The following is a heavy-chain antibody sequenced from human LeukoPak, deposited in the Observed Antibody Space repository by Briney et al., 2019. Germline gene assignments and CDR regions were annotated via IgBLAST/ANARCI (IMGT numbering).Heavy chain of an antibody. CDR3: ARVGDYVWGGYSY. CDR1: GGTFSSYA. D-gene: IGHD3-16*01. CDR2: IIPIFGTA. J-gene: IGHJ4*02. Sequence: SVKVSCKASGGTFSSYAISWVRQAPGQGLEWMGGIIPIFGTANYAQKFQGRVTITTDESTSTAYMELSSLRSEDTAVYYCARVGDYVWGGYSYWGQGTLVTVSS. V-gene: IGHV1-69*05.